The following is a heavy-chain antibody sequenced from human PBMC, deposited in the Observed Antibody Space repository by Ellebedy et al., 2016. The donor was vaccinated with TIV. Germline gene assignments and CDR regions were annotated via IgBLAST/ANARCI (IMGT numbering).Heavy chain of an antibody. CDR2: ISGSGGST. V-gene: IGHV3-23*01. CDR1: GFTFSSYW. J-gene: IGHJ4*02. CDR3: AALWFGELFYPDY. D-gene: IGHD3-10*01. Sequence: GESLKISXAASGFTFSSYWMSWVRQAPGKGLEWVSGISGSGGSTYYADSVKGRFTISRDNSKNTLSLQMNSLRAEDTAVYYCAALWFGELFYPDYWGQGTLVTVSS.